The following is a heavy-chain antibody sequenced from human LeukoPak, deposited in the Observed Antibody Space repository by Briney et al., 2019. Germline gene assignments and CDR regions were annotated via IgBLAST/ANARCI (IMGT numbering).Heavy chain of an antibody. D-gene: IGHD3-22*01. CDR3: AKVTYYDSSGYYDDY. CDR2: ISGSGGST. J-gene: IGHJ4*02. V-gene: IGHV3-23*01. CDR1: GFTFSSYA. Sequence: TGGSLRLSCAASGFTFSSYAMSWVRQAPGKGLEWVSAISGSGGSTYYADSVKGRFTISRDNSKNTLYLQMNSLRAEDTAVYYCAKVTYYDSSGYYDDYWGQGTLVTVSS.